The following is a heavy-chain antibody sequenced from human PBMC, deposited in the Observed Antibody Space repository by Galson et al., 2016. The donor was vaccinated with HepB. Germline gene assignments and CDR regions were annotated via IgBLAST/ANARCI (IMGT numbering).Heavy chain of an antibody. V-gene: IGHV3-15*01. CDR1: GFIFSKAW. Sequence: SLRLSCAASGFIFSKAWMSWVRQAPGKGPEWVGRIKTRSDGETTDYNATVKGRFSISRDDSKNTLYLQMTSLKTEDTAIYYCTTVWGVLWGRGTLVIVSS. CDR2: IKTRSDGETT. CDR3: TTVWGVL. J-gene: IGHJ2*01. D-gene: IGHD3-16*01.